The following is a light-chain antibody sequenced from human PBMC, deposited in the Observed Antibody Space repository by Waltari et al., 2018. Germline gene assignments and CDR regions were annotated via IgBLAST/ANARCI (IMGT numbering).Light chain of an antibody. Sequence: QSALTQPASVSGSPGQSITISCTGTSGDVGGYDLVSWYQQHPGKAPKLMIYDATTRPSGVSDRFSASTSGNTASLTISDLRPEDEAEYYCSSFTSSSTGIFGSGTTVTVL. J-gene: IGLJ1*01. V-gene: IGLV2-14*03. CDR3: SSFTSSSTGI. CDR2: DAT. CDR1: SGDVGGYDL.